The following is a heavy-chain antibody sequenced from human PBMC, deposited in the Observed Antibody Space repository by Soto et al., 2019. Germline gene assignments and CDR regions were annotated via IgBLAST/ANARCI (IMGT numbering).Heavy chain of an antibody. CDR1: GFTFTNAW. D-gene: IGHD4-17*01. CDR3: TTHRYGDYVY. V-gene: IGHV3-15*07. CDR2: INSKADREIT. Sequence: GGSLRLSCAASGFTFTNAWMNWVRQAPGRGLEWVGRINSKADREITYYAAPVKGRFTISRDDSKNTLYLQMNSLKTDDTAVYYCTTHRYGDYVYWGQGTLVTVSS. J-gene: IGHJ4*02.